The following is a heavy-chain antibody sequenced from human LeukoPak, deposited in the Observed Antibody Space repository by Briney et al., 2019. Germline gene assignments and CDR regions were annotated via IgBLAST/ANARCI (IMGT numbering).Heavy chain of an antibody. CDR3: ARDRWSGYSYGMDV. V-gene: IGHV3-53*01. CDR1: GFTFSSNY. Sequence: GGSLRLSCAASGFTFSSNYMSWVRQAPGKGLEWVSVIYSGGSTYYADSVKGRFTISRDNSKNTLYLQMNSLRAEDTAVYYCARDRWSGYSYGMDVWGQGTTVTVSS. D-gene: IGHD3-3*01. CDR2: IYSGGST. J-gene: IGHJ6*02.